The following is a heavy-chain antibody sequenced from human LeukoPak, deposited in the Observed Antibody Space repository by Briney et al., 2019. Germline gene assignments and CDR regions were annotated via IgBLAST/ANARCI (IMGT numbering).Heavy chain of an antibody. V-gene: IGHV3-30-3*01. J-gene: IGHJ4*02. CDR3: ATGRDGYNPDY. D-gene: IGHD5-24*01. CDR2: ISYDGSNK. Sequence: PGRSLRLSCAASGFTFSSYAMHWVRQAPGKGLEWVAVISYDGSNKYYADSVKGRFTISRDNSKNTLYLQMNSLRAEDTAVYYCATGRDGYNPDYWGQGTLVTVSS. CDR1: GFTFSSYA.